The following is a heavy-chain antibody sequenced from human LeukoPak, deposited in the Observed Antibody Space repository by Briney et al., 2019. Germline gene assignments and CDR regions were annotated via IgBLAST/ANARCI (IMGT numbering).Heavy chain of an antibody. Sequence: GGSLRLSCAASGFTFSSYWMHWVRQAPGKGLVWVSRINSDGSSTSYADSVKGRFTISRDNAKNTLYLQMNSLRAEDTAVYYCARVWGSGSYYSYYYMDVWGKGTTVTISS. D-gene: IGHD1-26*01. CDR2: INSDGSST. CDR3: ARVWGSGSYYSYYYMDV. J-gene: IGHJ6*03. CDR1: GFTFSSYW. V-gene: IGHV3-74*01.